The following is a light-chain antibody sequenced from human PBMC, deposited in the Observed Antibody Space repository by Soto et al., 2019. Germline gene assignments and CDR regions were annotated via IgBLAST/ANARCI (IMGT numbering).Light chain of an antibody. CDR3: VSYTSRSTYV. CDR2: DVY. V-gene: IGLV2-14*01. Sequence: QSVLTQPASLSGSPGQSITISCTGTSSDVGGYIWVSWYQHHPGKAPKLVIYDVYQRPSGVSSRFSGSKSGNTAFLTISGLQTEDEADYYCVSYTSRSTYVFGSGKKVIVL. CDR1: SSDVGGYIW. J-gene: IGLJ1*01.